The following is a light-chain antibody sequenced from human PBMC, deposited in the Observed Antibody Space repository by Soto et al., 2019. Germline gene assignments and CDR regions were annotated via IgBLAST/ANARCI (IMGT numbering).Light chain of an antibody. J-gene: IGLJ1*01. CDR3: SSHAGSKRV. CDR2: EVN. CDR1: SSDVGGYNY. Sequence: QSALTQPPSASGSPGQSVTISCTGTSSDVGGYNYVSWYQQHSGKAPKLMIYEVNKRPSGVPDRFSGSKSGNTASLTVSGLQAEDEGDYYCSSHAGSKRVFGTGTKVTVL. V-gene: IGLV2-8*01.